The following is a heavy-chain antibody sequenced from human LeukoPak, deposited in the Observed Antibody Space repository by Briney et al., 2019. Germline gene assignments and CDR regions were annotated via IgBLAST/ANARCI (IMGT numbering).Heavy chain of an antibody. CDR1: GGSISSYY. CDR3: ARGSGKPYHDSSGYYYFWFDP. CDR2: IYYSGST. V-gene: IGHV4-59*01. J-gene: IGHJ5*02. D-gene: IGHD3-22*01. Sequence: SETLSRTCTVSGGSISSYYWSWIRQPPGKGLEWIGYIYYSGSTNYNPSLKSRVTISVDTSKNQFSLKLSSVTAADTAVYYCARGSGKPYHDSSGYYYFWFDPWGQGTLVTVSS.